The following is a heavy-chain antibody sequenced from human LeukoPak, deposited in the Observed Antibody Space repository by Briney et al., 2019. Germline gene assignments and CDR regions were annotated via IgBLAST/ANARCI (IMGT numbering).Heavy chain of an antibody. Sequence: GGSLRLSCAASGFTFRSFAMTWVRQAPGKGLEWVSAISGTGDNTYYTDSVKGRFTISRDNSKDTVYLQMNSLRAEDTAVYYCARGHDCSGGSCYIDYWGQGTLVTVSS. CDR2: ISGTGDNT. V-gene: IGHV3-23*01. CDR1: GFTFRSFA. J-gene: IGHJ4*02. CDR3: ARGHDCSGGSCYIDY. D-gene: IGHD2-15*01.